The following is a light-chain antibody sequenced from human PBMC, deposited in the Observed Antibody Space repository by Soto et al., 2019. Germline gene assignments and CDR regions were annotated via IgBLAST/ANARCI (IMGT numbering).Light chain of an antibody. CDR3: QQYGDSVFT. CDR1: QSIYDNH. V-gene: IGKV3D-20*01. CDR2: DAS. J-gene: IGKJ4*01. Sequence: VLTQSPYTLSLSPGERATLSCGASQSIYDNHLAWYQQKPGLAPKLLVYDASNRASGIPDRFSGSGSGTDFTLTISRLEPEDSAVYYCQQYGDSVFTFGGGTKVAIK.